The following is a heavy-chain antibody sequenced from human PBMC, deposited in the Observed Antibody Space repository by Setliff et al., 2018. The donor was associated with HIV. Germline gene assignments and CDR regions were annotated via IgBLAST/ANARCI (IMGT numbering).Heavy chain of an antibody. V-gene: IGHV4-59*08. CDR1: GGSITGYY. CDR3: ARHRXXXTYPLDY. Sequence: SETLSLTCTVSGGSITGYYWSWIRQPPGKGLEWIGWIYYSGNTRYNPSLKSRVTISLDTSKNRFSLQLTSATAADTAVYYCARHRXXXTYPLDYWGQGTLVXXXS. J-gene: IGHJ4*02. CDR2: IYYSGNT.